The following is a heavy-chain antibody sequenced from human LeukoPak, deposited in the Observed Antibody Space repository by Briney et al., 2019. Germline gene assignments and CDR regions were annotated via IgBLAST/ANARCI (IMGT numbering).Heavy chain of an antibody. Sequence: GASVKVSCKASGYIFTAYYMHWVRQAPGQGLEWMGWINPHSGDTDYAQKFQRRVTMTRDTSISTAYMELSWLRSDDTAVYYCAREMFRGHNWFDPWGQGTLVTVSS. CDR3: AREMFRGHNWFDP. J-gene: IGHJ5*02. CDR1: GYIFTAYY. D-gene: IGHD3-10*02. CDR2: INPHSGDT. V-gene: IGHV1-2*02.